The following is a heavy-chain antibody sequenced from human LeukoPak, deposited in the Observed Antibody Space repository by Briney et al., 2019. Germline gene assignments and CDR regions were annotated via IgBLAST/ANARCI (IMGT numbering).Heavy chain of an antibody. D-gene: IGHD6-19*01. CDR3: ALSGWYVSPFDY. J-gene: IGHJ4*02. CDR2: IYYSGST. CDR1: GGSISSYY. V-gene: IGHV4-59*01. Sequence: TPSETLSLTCTVSGGSISSYYWSWIRQPPGKGLEWIGYIYYSGSTNYNPPLKSRVTISVDTSKNQFSLKLSSVTAADTAVYYCALSGWYVSPFDYWGQGTLVTVSS.